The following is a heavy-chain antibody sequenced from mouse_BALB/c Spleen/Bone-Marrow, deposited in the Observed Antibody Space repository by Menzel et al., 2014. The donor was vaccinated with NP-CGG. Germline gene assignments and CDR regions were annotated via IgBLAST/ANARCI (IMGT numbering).Heavy chain of an antibody. V-gene: IGHV1S127*01. J-gene: IGHJ1*01. CDR3: TRGDYDWYFDV. CDR1: GYTFTSYW. CDR2: IDPTDSYT. D-gene: IGHD2-4*01. Sequence: VQLQQSGAELVKPGASVKTSCKASGYTFTSYWMHWVKQRPGQGLEWIGVIDPTDSYTSYNQKFKGKATLTVDTSSSTAYMQLSSLTSEDSAVYYCTRGDYDWYFDVWGAGTTVTVSS.